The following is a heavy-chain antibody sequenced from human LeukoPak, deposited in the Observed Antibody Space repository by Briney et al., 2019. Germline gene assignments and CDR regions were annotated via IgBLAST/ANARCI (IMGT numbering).Heavy chain of an antibody. CDR3: ARDVPAYYYDCSGYTDAFDI. CDR1: GFTFDDYA. J-gene: IGHJ3*02. D-gene: IGHD3-22*01. V-gene: IGHV3-43*02. CDR2: ISGDGGST. Sequence: GGSLRLSCAASGFTFDDYAMHWVRQAPGKGLEWVSLISGDGGSTYYADSVKGRFTISRDNSKNTLYLQMNSLRAEDTAVYYCARDVPAYYYDCSGYTDAFDIWGQGTMVTVSS.